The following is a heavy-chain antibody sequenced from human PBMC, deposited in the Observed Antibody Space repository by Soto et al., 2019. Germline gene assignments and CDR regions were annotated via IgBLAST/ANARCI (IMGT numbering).Heavy chain of an antibody. V-gene: IGHV1-69*04. CDR2: IIPILGIA. CDR1: GVTFSSYS. CDR3: ARDRRYFDWSFDL. J-gene: IGHJ2*01. D-gene: IGHD3-9*01. Sequence: SVKVSCKASGVTFSSYSISWVRQAPGQGLEWMGRIIPILGIANYAQKFQGRVTITADKSTSTAYMELSSLRSEDTAVYYCARDRRYFDWSFDLWGRGTLVTVS.